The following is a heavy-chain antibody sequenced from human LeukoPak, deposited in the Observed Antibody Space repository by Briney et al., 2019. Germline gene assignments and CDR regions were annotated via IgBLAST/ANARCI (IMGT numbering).Heavy chain of an antibody. Sequence: SMKVSCKASGGTFSSYTISWVRQAPGQGLEWMGRIIPTLAIANYAQKFQGRVTITADKSTSTAYMELSSLRFEDTAVYYCARGYCSGGSCYSLDYGGQGTLVTVPS. CDR2: IIPTLAIA. CDR3: ARGYCSGGSCYSLDY. V-gene: IGHV1-69*02. D-gene: IGHD2-15*01. J-gene: IGHJ4*02. CDR1: GGTFSSYT.